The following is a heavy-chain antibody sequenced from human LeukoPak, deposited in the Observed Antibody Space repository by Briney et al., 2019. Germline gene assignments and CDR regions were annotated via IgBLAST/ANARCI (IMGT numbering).Heavy chain of an antibody. J-gene: IGHJ4*02. CDR3: AKDSVYSSGWYTFLFDY. CDR2: IYSGGST. V-gene: IGHV3-66*01. Sequence: GSLSLSCAASGFTVSSNYMSWVRQAPGKGLEWVSVIYSGGSTYYADSVKGRFTISRDNSKNTLYLQMNSLRAEDTAVYYCAKDSVYSSGWYTFLFDYWGQGTLVTVSS. CDR1: GFTVSSNY. D-gene: IGHD6-19*01.